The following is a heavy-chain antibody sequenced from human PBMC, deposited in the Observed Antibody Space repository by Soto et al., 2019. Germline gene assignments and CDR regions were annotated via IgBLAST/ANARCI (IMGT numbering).Heavy chain of an antibody. Sequence: SETLSLTCIVSGGSISSSSYYWGWIRQPPGKGLEWIGSIYYSGSTYYNPSLKSRVTISVDTSKNQFSLKLSSVTAADTAAFYCARHRARNWFDPWGQGTLVTVSS. V-gene: IGHV4-39*01. CDR2: IYYSGST. CDR1: GGSISSSSYY. D-gene: IGHD6-6*01. J-gene: IGHJ5*02. CDR3: ARHRARNWFDP.